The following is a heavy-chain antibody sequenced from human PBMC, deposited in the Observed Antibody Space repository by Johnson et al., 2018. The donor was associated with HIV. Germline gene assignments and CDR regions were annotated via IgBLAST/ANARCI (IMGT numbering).Heavy chain of an antibody. J-gene: IGHJ3*02. Sequence: VQLVESGGGLVQPGRSLRLSCAASGFTFDDYAMHWVRQAPGKGLEWVSGISWNSGSIGYADSVKGRFTISRDNAKNSLYLQMNSLRAEDTAGYSCAKDRGTWEGKDAFDIWGQGTMVTVSS. CDR3: AKDRGTWEGKDAFDI. CDR1: GFTFDDYA. CDR2: ISWNSGSI. V-gene: IGHV3-9*01. D-gene: IGHD1-26*01.